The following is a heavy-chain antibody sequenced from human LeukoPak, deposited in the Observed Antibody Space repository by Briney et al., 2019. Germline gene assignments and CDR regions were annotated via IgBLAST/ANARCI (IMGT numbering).Heavy chain of an antibody. CDR3: ARGGSGYALNWFDP. Sequence: PSETLSLTCTVSGGSIGSYYWSWIRQPPGKGLEWIGNISYSGSTNYNPSLKSRVTISVDTSKNQFSLKLSSVTAADTAVYYCARGGSGYALNWFDPWGQGTLVTVSS. J-gene: IGHJ5*02. CDR2: ISYSGST. CDR1: GGSIGSYY. D-gene: IGHD5-12*01. V-gene: IGHV4-59*01.